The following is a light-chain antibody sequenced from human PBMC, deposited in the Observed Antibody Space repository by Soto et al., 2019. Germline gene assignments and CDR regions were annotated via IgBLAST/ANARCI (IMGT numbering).Light chain of an antibody. CDR3: HQYGSSPWT. CDR1: QSVYSSY. V-gene: IGKV3-20*01. J-gene: IGKJ1*01. Sequence: EIMLTQSPGTLSLSPGERATLSCRASQSVYSSYLAWYQQRPGQAPRLLFYDASIRATGIPDRFSGSGSGTDFSLTISRLEPEDFAVYYCHQYGSSPWTFGQGTKGEIK. CDR2: DAS.